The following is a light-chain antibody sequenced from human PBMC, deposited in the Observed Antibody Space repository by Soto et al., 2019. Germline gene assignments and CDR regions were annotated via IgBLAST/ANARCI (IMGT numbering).Light chain of an antibody. CDR3: KDYKNAPIT. CDR1: QGIRNY. Sequence: DIQMTQSPSSLSASVGDRVTITCRASQGIRNYLAWYQQKPGKVPKLLIYDESTLQSGVPSQFSGSGSGTDFTLTISSLQPEDVATYYCKDYKNAPITFGKGTRLEIK. V-gene: IGKV1-27*01. J-gene: IGKJ5*01. CDR2: DES.